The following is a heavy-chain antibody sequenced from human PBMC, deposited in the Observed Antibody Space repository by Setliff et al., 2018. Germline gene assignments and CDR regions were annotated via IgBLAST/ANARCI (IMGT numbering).Heavy chain of an antibody. CDR1: GGSISSGNYY. CDR3: ARHKSNGSGSYPSLYMDV. D-gene: IGHD3-10*01. J-gene: IGHJ6*03. V-gene: IGHV4-39*01. Sequence: SETLSLTCRVSGGSISSGNYYWGLIRQPPGKGLEWVATIYYSGSTYSKPSLKSRLIISVDAPDNQFSVKLSSVTAADTAVYYCARHKSNGSGSYPSLYMDVWGKGIMVTVSS. CDR2: IYYSGST.